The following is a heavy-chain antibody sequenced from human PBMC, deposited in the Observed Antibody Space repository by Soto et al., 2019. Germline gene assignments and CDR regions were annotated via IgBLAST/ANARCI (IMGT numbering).Heavy chain of an antibody. Sequence: GGSLRLSCAASGFASSSKYMTWARQAQGKGLERVSVIYGGGTTYYADSRKGRFTISRDTSKNTLYLQMNSLRAEDTAVYYCVQTTGWPGFDFWGQGTLVTVS. CDR2: IYGGGTT. CDR3: VQTTGWPGFDF. D-gene: IGHD6-19*01. J-gene: IGHJ4*02. V-gene: IGHV3-53*01. CDR1: GFASSSKY.